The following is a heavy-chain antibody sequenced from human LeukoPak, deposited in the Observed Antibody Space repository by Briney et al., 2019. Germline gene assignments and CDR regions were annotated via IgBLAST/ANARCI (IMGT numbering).Heavy chain of an antibody. CDR1: GVSISSYY. V-gene: IGHV4-59*01. Sequence: SETLSLTCTVSGVSISSYYWSWIRQPPGKGLEWIGYSYYSGSTDYNPSLKSRVTISVDTSKNQFSLKLSSVSAADTAVYYCARADNYGYILAYWGQGTLVTVSP. D-gene: IGHD5-18*01. J-gene: IGHJ4*02. CDR2: SYYSGST. CDR3: ARADNYGYILAY.